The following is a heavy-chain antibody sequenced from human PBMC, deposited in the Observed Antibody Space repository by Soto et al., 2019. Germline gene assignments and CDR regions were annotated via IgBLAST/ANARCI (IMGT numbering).Heavy chain of an antibody. Sequence: GGSLRLSCAASGFTFDDYAMHWVRQAPGKGLEWVSGISWNSGSIGYADSVKGRFTISRDNAKNSLYLQMNSLRAEDTALYYCAKDIGSGSYYRLYAFDIWGQGTMVTV. J-gene: IGHJ3*02. D-gene: IGHD3-10*01. CDR1: GFTFDDYA. CDR3: AKDIGSGSYYRLYAFDI. CDR2: ISWNSGSI. V-gene: IGHV3-9*01.